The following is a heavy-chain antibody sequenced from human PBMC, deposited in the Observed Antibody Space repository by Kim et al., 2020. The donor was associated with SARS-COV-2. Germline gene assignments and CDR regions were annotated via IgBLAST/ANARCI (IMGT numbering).Heavy chain of an antibody. CDR3: ARGYCGGDCYSTGSWFDP. V-gene: IGHV1-69*01. J-gene: IGHJ5*02. Sequence: QGRVTITADESTSTAYMELSSLRSEDTAVYYCARGYCGGDCYSTGSWFDPWGQGTLVTVSS. D-gene: IGHD2-21*02.